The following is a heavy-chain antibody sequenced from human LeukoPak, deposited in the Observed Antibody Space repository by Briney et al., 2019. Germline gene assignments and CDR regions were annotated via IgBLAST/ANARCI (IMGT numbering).Heavy chain of an antibody. CDR1: GYALSGLS. CDR2: FEPEEGKT. Sequence: ASVKVSCKASGYALSGLSMHWVRQSPGKGLEWMGGFEPEEGKTIYAQTFQGRLSMTEDTSTDTAFMELSTLESEDTAVYYCANEGDGFDLWGQGTMVTVSS. CDR3: ANEGDGFDL. J-gene: IGHJ3*01. V-gene: IGHV1-24*01.